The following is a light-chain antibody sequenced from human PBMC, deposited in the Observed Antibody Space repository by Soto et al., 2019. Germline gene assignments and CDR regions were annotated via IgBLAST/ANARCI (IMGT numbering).Light chain of an antibody. CDR1: SIDVGGYNY. J-gene: IGLJ1*01. CDR3: SACAGSTFV. Sequence: QSVLTQPPSASGSPGQSVTISCTGTSIDVGGYNYVSWYQQHPGKAPKVMIYEVTKRPSGVPDRFSGSKSGNTASLTVSGLQADDESDYYCSACAGSTFVFGTGTKVTV. V-gene: IGLV2-8*01. CDR2: EVT.